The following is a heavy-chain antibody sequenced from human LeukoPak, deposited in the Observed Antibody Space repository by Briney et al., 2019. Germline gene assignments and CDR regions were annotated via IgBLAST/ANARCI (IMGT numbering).Heavy chain of an antibody. CDR2: IKTKADGGTT. CDR3: TTDFPSDY. CDR1: GFTFSKAW. J-gene: IGHJ4*02. V-gene: IGHV3-15*01. Sequence: GGSLRLSCVVSGFTFSKAWMSWVRQAPGKGLECVGRIKTKADGGTTDSAAPVKGRLTISRDDSKNTLYLQMNSQKTEDTAVYYCTTDFPSDYWGQGTLVTVSS.